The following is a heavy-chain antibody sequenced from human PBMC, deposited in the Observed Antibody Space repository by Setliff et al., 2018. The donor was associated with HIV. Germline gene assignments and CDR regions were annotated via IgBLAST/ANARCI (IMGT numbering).Heavy chain of an antibody. CDR3: ARALMCRSLLCYYYMDVWGKGHYDDWYYFDY. D-gene: IGHD4-17*01. V-gene: IGHV3-21*06. CDR1: GFTFSSYW. Sequence: GGSLRLSCAASGFTFSSYWMSWVRQAPGKGLEWVSSMRDARGQTSYMYHADSVRGRFAISRDNAKNLMYLQMNNLRAEDTAVYYCARALMCRSLLCYYYMDVWGKGHYDDWYYFDYWGPGTLVTVSS. J-gene: IGHJ4*02. CDR2: MRDARGQTSYM.